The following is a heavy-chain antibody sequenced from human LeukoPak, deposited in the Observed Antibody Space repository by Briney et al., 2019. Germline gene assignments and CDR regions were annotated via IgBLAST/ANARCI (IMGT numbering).Heavy chain of an antibody. D-gene: IGHD3-10*01. J-gene: IGHJ2*01. CDR3: ARVAFMVRGVKVWYFDL. CDR1: GYTFTSYG. CDR2: ISAYNGNT. V-gene: IGHV1-18*04. Sequence: ASVKVSCKASGYTFTSYGISWVRQASGQGLEWMGWISAYNGNTNYAQKLQGRVTMTTDTSTSTAYMELRSLRSDDTAVYYCARVAFMVRGVKVWYFDLWGRGTLVTVSS.